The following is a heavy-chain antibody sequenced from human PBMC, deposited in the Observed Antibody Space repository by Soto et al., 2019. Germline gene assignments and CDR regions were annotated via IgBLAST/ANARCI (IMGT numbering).Heavy chain of an antibody. D-gene: IGHD2-15*01. CDR3: ARDEMSRYCSGGSCRAYYYYGMDV. CDR1: GYTFTSYG. J-gene: IGHJ6*02. V-gene: IGHV1-18*01. CDR2: ISAYNGNT. Sequence: ASVKVSCKASGYTFTSYGISWVRQAPGQGLEWMGWISAYNGNTNYAQKLQGRVTMTTDTSTSTAYMELRSLRSDDTAVYYCARDEMSRYCSGGSCRAYYYYGMDVWGQGTTVTVSS.